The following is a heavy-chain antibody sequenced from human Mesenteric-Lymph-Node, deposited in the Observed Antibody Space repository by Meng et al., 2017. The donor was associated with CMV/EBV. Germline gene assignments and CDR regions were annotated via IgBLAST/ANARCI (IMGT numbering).Heavy chain of an antibody. CDR3: ARDKFEATVTTSDY. D-gene: IGHD4-17*01. CDR2: IRYDGSNK. CDR1: GFTFGDYA. J-gene: IGHJ4*02. Sequence: GGSLRLSCTGSGFTFGDYAMSWVRQAPGKGLEWVAFIRYDGSNKYYADSVKGRFTISRDNSKNTLYLHMNSLRPEDTAVYYCARDKFEATVTTSDYWGQGTLVTVSS. V-gene: IGHV3-30*02.